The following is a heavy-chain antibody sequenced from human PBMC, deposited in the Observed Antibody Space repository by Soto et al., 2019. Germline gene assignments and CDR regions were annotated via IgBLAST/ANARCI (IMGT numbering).Heavy chain of an antibody. CDR2: ISNSGST. J-gene: IGHJ4*02. Sequence: SETLSLTCTVSGGPVTSDEDYWTWIRQSPGKGLEWIGYISNSGSTGYNPSLKTRLSMSVDRSKNQFTLRLTSVTAADTAVYFCATESGSTYGYFDHWGQGTQVTVSS. V-gene: IGHV4-30-4*01. D-gene: IGHD5-18*01. CDR3: ATESGSTYGYFDH. CDR1: GGPVTSDEDY.